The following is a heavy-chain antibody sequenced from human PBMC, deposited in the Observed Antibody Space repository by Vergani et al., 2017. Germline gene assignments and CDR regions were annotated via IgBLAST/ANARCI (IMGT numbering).Heavy chain of an antibody. Sequence: VQLVESGGGLVQPGRSLRLSCAASGFTFSSYGMHWVRQAPGKGLEWVAVIWYDGSNKYYADSVKGRFTISRDNSKNTLYLQMNSLRAEDTAVYYCARRRWYSGTSGFDYWGQGTLVTVSS. D-gene: IGHD1-26*01. CDR3: ARRRWYSGTSGFDY. V-gene: IGHV3-33*01. J-gene: IGHJ4*02. CDR2: IWYDGSNK. CDR1: GFTFSSYG.